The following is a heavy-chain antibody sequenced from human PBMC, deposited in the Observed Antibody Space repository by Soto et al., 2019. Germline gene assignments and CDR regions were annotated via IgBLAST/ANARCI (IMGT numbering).Heavy chain of an antibody. CDR2: IYYSGNT. V-gene: IGHV4-31*03. D-gene: IGHD2-8*01. Sequence: SESLSPTCTVSGGSLSCCCYYWGWIRRHPGKGLEWIGYIYYSGNTYYNPSLKSRVTISVDTSKNQFSMKLSSVTAARTAVYYCATVLKAHNQFDSWGQGTLVTVSS. J-gene: IGHJ4*02. CDR1: GGSLSCCCYY. CDR3: ATVLKAHNQFDS.